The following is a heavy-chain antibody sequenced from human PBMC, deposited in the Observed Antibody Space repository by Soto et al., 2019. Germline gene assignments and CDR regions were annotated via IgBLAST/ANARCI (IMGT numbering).Heavy chain of an antibody. D-gene: IGHD3-22*01. CDR2: INAGNGNT. V-gene: IGHV1-3*01. J-gene: IGHJ4*02. CDR3: ARDQALHYYDSRVPPFDY. CDR1: GYTFTSYG. Sequence: ASVKVSCKASGYTFTSYGIHWVRQAPGQRLEWTGWINAGNGNTKYSEKFQGRVTMTTVTSTSTAYMELRSLRSDDTAVYYCARDQALHYYDSRVPPFDYWGQGTLVNVSS.